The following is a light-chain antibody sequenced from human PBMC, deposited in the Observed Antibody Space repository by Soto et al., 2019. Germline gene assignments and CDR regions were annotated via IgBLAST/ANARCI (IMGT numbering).Light chain of an antibody. CDR2: EVS. J-gene: IGLJ2*01. V-gene: IGLV2-14*01. CDR3: SSYTSSTVV. Sequence: QSVLTQPASVSGSPGQSITISCTGISSDVGGYNYVSWYQQHPGKAPKLMIYEVSNRPSGVSNRFSGSKSGNTASLTISGLQAEDEADYYCSSYTSSTVVFGGGTKLTVL. CDR1: SSDVGGYNY.